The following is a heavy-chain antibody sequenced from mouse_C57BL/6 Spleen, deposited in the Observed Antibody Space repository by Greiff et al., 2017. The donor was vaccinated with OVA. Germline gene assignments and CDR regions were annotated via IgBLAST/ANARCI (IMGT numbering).Heavy chain of an antibody. D-gene: IGHD1-1*01. J-gene: IGHJ4*01. CDR3: ARDRVYYGSSYAMDY. Sequence: EVQLVESGGGLVKPGGSLKLSCAASGFTFSSYAMSWVRQTPEKRLEWVATISDGGSYTYYPDNVKGRFTLSRDNAKNNLYLQMSHLKSEDTAMYYCARDRVYYGSSYAMDYWGQGTSVTVSS. CDR1: GFTFSSYA. CDR2: ISDGGSYT. V-gene: IGHV5-4*01.